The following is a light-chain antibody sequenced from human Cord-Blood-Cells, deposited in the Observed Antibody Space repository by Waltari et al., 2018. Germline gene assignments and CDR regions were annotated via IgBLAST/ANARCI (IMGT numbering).Light chain of an antibody. CDR3: QQSYSTPMYT. CDR2: AAS. Sequence: DIQMTQSPSSLSASVEDKATITCRASQSISSYLNWYQQKPGKAPKLLIYAASSLQSGVPSRFSGSGSGTDFTLTISSLQPEDFATYYCQQSYSTPMYTFGQGTKLEIK. J-gene: IGKJ2*01. CDR1: QSISSY. V-gene: IGKV1-39*01.